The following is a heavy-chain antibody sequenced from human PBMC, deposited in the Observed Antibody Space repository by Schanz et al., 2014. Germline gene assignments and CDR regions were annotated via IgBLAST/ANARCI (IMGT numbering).Heavy chain of an antibody. Sequence: DVQLLESGGGLVQPGGSLRLSCAASGFTLSNSDMHWVRQGTGKGLEWVSTIGYLGDTYYPDSVKGRFTVSRDSGQNSLYLQMNSLRAGDTAVFYCAKGMGYCSGGTCYDCYYYGLDVWGQGTTVAVSS. D-gene: IGHD2-15*01. V-gene: IGHV3-13*01. CDR2: IGYLGDT. J-gene: IGHJ6*02. CDR1: GFTLSNSD. CDR3: AKGMGYCSGGTCYDCYYYGLDV.